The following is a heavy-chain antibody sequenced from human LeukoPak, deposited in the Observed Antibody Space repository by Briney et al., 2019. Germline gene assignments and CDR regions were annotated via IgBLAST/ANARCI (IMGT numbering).Heavy chain of an antibody. V-gene: IGHV3-23*01. CDR1: GFTFSSYA. J-gene: IGHJ3*02. Sequence: GGSLRLSCAASGFTFSSYAMSGVRQAPGKGLEWVSAISGSGGSTYYADSVKGRFTISRDNSKNTLYLQMNSLRAEDTAVYYCAKGNTMVRGPKGAFDIWGQGTMVTVSS. D-gene: IGHD3-10*01. CDR2: ISGSGGST. CDR3: AKGNTMVRGPKGAFDI.